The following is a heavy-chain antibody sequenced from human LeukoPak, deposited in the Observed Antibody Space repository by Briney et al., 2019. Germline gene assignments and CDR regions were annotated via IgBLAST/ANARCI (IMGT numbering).Heavy chain of an antibody. CDR3: ARHPYCSGGSCYSNDAFDI. Sequence: GESLKISCKGSGYSFTSYWIGWVRQMPGKGLEWMGIIYPGDSDTRYSPSFQGHVTISADKSISTAYLQWSSLKASDTAMYYCARHPYCSGGSCYSNDAFDIWGQGTMVTVSS. CDR2: IYPGDSDT. V-gene: IGHV5-51*01. J-gene: IGHJ3*02. D-gene: IGHD2-15*01. CDR1: GYSFTSYW.